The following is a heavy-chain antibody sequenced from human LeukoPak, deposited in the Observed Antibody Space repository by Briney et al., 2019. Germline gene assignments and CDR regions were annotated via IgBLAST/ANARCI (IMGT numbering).Heavy chain of an antibody. V-gene: IGHV3-9*01. D-gene: IGHD1-26*01. CDR2: ISWNSGSM. Sequence: GRSLRLSCAASGFTFDDYAMHWVRQAPGKGLEWVSGISWNSGSMGYADSVKGRFTISRDNAKNSLYLQMNSLRTEDTALYYCAKDMGSIVGAPGSWGQGTLVTVSS. CDR1: GFTFDDYA. J-gene: IGHJ5*02. CDR3: AKDMGSIVGAPGS.